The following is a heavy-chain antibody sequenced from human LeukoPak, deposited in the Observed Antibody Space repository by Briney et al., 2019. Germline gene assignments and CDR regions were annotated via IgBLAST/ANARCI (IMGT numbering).Heavy chain of an antibody. Sequence: SVKVSCKASGGTFSSYAISWVRQAPGQGLEWMGGIIPIFGTANYAQKFQGRVTITADKSTSTAYMELSSLRSEDTAVYYCARDNWLEYSGYDYFDYWGQGTLVTVSS. D-gene: IGHD5-12*01. V-gene: IGHV1-69*06. CDR3: ARDNWLEYSGYDYFDY. CDR1: GGTFSSYA. CDR2: IIPIFGTA. J-gene: IGHJ4*02.